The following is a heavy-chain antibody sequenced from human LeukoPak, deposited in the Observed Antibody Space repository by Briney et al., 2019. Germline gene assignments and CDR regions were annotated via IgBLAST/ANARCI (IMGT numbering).Heavy chain of an antibody. CDR2: INPSGGST. D-gene: IGHD7-27*01. V-gene: IGHV1-46*01. CDR3: AADLTGDYYYYMDV. CDR1: GYTVASFY. Sequence: ASVKVSCKASGYTVASFYMHWVRQAPGQGLEWIGIINPSGGSTTYAQKFQGRVTMTRDTSTSTAYMELSSLRSEDTAVYYCAADLTGDYYYYMDVWGKGTTVTVSS. J-gene: IGHJ6*03.